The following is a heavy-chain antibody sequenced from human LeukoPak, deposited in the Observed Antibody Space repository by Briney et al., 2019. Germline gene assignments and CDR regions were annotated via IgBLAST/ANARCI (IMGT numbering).Heavy chain of an antibody. J-gene: IGHJ4*02. Sequence: ASVKVSCKTSGYTFTSYGINWVRQAPGQGLEWMGWISAYNGNTNYAQKLQDRVTMTTDTSTSTAYLELRSLRSDDTAVYYRARDRLAYTVTPDYFDYWGQGTLVTVSS. D-gene: IGHD4-17*01. V-gene: IGHV1-18*01. CDR1: GYTFTSYG. CDR3: ARDRLAYTVTPDYFDY. CDR2: ISAYNGNT.